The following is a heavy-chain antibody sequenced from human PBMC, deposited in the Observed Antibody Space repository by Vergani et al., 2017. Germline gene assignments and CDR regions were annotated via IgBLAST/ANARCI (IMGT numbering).Heavy chain of an antibody. CDR2: ISGSGGST. CDR3: AKEYLSINYYGSGSYWSPSTARFDP. J-gene: IGHJ5*02. Sequence: VQLVESGGGVVPPGRSLRLSCAASGFTFSSYAMHWVRQAPGKGLEWVSAISGSGGSTYYADSVKGRFTISRDNSKNTLYLQMNSLRAEDTAVYYCAKEYLSINYYGSGSYWSPSTARFDPWGQGTLVTVSS. D-gene: IGHD3-10*01. V-gene: IGHV3-23*04. CDR1: GFTFSSYA.